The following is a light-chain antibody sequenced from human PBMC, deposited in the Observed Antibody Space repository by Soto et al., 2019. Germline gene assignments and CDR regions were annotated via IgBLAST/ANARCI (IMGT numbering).Light chain of an antibody. Sequence: QSVLTQPPSVSGAPGQRVTISCTGSSSKIGAGYDVHWYQQLPGTAPKLLIYANSNRPSGVPDRFSGSKSDTSASLAITGLQSEDEADYYCQSYDISLSAVVFGGGTKLTVL. V-gene: IGLV1-40*01. CDR3: QSYDISLSAVV. J-gene: IGLJ3*02. CDR2: ANS. CDR1: SSKIGAGYD.